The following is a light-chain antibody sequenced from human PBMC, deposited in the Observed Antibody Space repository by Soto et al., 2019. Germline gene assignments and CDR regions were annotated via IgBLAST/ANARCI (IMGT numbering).Light chain of an antibody. CDR3: SSYAGSSTPVV. CDR1: SRDVGGYDY. CDR2: EVS. V-gene: IGLV2-14*01. J-gene: IGLJ2*01. Sequence: QSVLTQPASVSGSPGQSITISCTGTSRDVGGYDYVSWYQHHPGKAPKLMIYEVSNRPSGVSNRFSGSRSGSTASLTISGLQAEDEADYYCSSYAGSSTPVVFGGGTKLTVL.